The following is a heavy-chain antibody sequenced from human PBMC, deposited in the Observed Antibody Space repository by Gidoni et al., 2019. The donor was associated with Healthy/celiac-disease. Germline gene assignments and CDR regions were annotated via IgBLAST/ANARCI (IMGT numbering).Heavy chain of an antibody. CDR3: ARVSTYYYGSGSYLYYYYYGMDV. J-gene: IGHJ6*02. V-gene: IGHV4-34*01. D-gene: IGHD3-10*01. CDR2: INHSGST. Sequence: QVQLQQWGAGLLKPSETLSLTCAVYGGSFSGYYWSWIRQPPGKGLDWIGEINHSGSTNYNPSLKSRVTISVDTSKNQFSLKLSSVTAADTAVYYCARVSTYYYGSGSYLYYYYYGMDVWGQGTTVTVSS. CDR1: GGSFSGYY.